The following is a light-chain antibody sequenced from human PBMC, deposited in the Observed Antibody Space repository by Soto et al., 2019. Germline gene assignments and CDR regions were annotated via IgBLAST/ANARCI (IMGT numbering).Light chain of an antibody. CDR3: AAWDDSLSGVV. Sequence: QSVLTQPPSASGTPGQRGTISWSGSSSNIGSNYVYWYQQLPGTAPKLLIYRNNQRPSGVPDRFSGSKSGTSASLAISGLRSEDEADYYCAAWDDSLSGVVFGGGTKVTVL. J-gene: IGLJ2*01. CDR2: RNN. CDR1: SSNIGSNY. V-gene: IGLV1-47*01.